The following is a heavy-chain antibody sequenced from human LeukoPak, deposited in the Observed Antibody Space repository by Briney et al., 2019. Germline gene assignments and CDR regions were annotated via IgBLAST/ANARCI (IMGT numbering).Heavy chain of an antibody. CDR1: GFTFSSYG. Sequence: PGGSLRLSCAASGFTFSSYGMHWVRQAPGKGLEWVAVIWYDGSNKYCADSVKGRFTISRDNSKNTLYLQMNSLRAEDTAVYYCARVNDSSGYSLIDYWGQGTLVTVSS. V-gene: IGHV3-33*01. D-gene: IGHD3-22*01. CDR2: IWYDGSNK. J-gene: IGHJ4*02. CDR3: ARVNDSSGYSLIDY.